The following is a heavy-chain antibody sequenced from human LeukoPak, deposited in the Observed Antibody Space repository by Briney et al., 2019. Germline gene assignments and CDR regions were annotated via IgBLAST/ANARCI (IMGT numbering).Heavy chain of an antibody. CDR3: ARSAEEYSSGWYYFDY. J-gene: IGHJ4*02. D-gene: IGHD6-19*01. Sequence: GGSLRLSCAASGFTFSSYAMHWVRQAPGKGLEYVSAISSNGGSTYYANSVKGRFTISRDNSKNTLYLQMGSLRAEDMAVYYCARSAEEYSSGWYYFDYSGQGTLVTVSS. CDR2: ISSNGGST. CDR1: GFTFSSYA. V-gene: IGHV3-64*01.